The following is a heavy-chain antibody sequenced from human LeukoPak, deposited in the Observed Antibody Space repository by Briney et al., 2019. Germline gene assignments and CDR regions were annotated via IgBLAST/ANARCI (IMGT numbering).Heavy chain of an antibody. D-gene: IGHD1-1*01. Sequence: GESLKISCKTSGYIFTNHWIGWVRQMSGKGLEWMGIIYPGDSDTRYSPSFQGQVTISADKSISTAYLQWSSLNTSDTAMYYCARYTDHYYFDYWGQGTLVTVSS. CDR3: ARYTDHYYFDY. J-gene: IGHJ4*02. CDR1: GYIFTNHW. V-gene: IGHV5-51*01. CDR2: IYPGDSDT.